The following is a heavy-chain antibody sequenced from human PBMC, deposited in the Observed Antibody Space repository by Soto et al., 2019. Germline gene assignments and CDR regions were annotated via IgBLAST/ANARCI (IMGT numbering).Heavy chain of an antibody. D-gene: IGHD3-22*01. J-gene: IGHJ6*02. V-gene: IGHV3-23*01. CDR1: GFPFSTYA. Sequence: GGSLRLSCAASGFPFSTYAMSWVRQAPGKGLEWVSGFSGSGDGTYYAESVKGRFIISRDNSKNTVYLQMNSLRAEDTAVYYCAKETDYDSSGYYHYYGMDVWGQGTTVTVSS. CDR3: AKETDYDSSGYYHYYGMDV. CDR2: FSGSGDGT.